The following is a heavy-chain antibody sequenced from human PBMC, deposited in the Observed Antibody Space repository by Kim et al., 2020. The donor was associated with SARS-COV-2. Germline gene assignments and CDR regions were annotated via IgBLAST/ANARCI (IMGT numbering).Heavy chain of an antibody. D-gene: IGHD3-10*01. CDR2: IYYSGST. Sequence: SQTLSLTCTVSGGSISSYYWSWIRQPPGKGLEWIGYIYYSGSTNYNPFLKSRVTISVDTSKNQFSLKLSSVTAADTAVYYCASEGLAGLGGSGSYNWFDPWGQGTLVTVSS. J-gene: IGHJ5*02. CDR1: GGSISSYY. V-gene: IGHV4-59*01. CDR3: ASEGLAGLGGSGSYNWFDP.